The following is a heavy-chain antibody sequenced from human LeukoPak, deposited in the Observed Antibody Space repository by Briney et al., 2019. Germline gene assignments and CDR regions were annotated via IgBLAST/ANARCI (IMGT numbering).Heavy chain of an antibody. CDR3: ARSGVVVVPDWFDP. V-gene: IGHV1-3*01. CDR1: GYTFTSYG. D-gene: IGHD2-2*01. Sequence: GASVKVSCTASGYTFTSYGISWVRQAPGQRLEWMGWINAGNGNTKYSQKFQGRVTITRDTSASTAYMELSSLRSEDTAVYYCARSGVVVVPDWFDPWGQGTLVTVSS. J-gene: IGHJ5*02. CDR2: INAGNGNT.